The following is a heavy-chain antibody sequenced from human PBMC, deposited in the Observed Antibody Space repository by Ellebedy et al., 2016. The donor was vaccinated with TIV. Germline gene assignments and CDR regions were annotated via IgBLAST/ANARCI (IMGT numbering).Heavy chain of an antibody. CDR3: TRGSSSRGYFDS. D-gene: IGHD6-13*01. J-gene: IGHJ4*02. CDR1: GFTFSYYS. V-gene: IGHV3-30*09. CDR2: ISHDGSNK. Sequence: GESLKISXAASGFTFSYYSMHWVRQAPGKGLEWVAVISHDGSNKYHAESVKGRFATSRDDSKNTLYLQMNTLRTEDTAVYFCTRGSSSRGYFDSWGQGTLVTVSS.